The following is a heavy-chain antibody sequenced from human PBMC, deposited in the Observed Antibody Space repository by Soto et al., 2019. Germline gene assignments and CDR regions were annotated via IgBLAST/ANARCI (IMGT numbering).Heavy chain of an antibody. J-gene: IGHJ5*02. V-gene: IGHV1-8*01. CDR1: GNTFTNYD. CDR2: MNPNSGDT. CDR3: ARGVKYGAYSRWFDP. Sequence: QVQLVQSGAEVKKPGASVKVSCKASGNTFTNYDINWVRQATGQGLEYLGWMNPNSGDTAYVQKFQGRVTMTWDTSITTAYMELRSLRSEATAVYFCARGVKYGAYSRWFDPWGQGPLVTVSS. D-gene: IGHD4-17*01.